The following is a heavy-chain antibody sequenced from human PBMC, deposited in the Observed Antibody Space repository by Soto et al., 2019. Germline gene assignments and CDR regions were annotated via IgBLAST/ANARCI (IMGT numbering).Heavy chain of an antibody. CDR3: ASFPVYDYGYDDDY. CDR1: GFTFSRYA. V-gene: IGHV3-23*01. Sequence: LRLSCAASGFTFSRYAMSWVRQAPGKGLEWVSTISGSGSTTYYADSVKGRFTISRDNSKNTLYLQMNSLRAEDTAVYYCASFPVYDYGYDDDYWGQGTLVTVSS. J-gene: IGHJ4*02. D-gene: IGHD4-17*01. CDR2: ISGSGSTT.